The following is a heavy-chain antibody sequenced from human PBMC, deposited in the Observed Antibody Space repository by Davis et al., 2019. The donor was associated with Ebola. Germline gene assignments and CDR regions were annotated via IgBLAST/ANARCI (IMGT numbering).Heavy chain of an antibody. Sequence: SETLSLTCTVSGDSINGYYWSWIRQPPGEGLEWIGYLYYSGSTLYSPPLKSRVTMSVDASKNQFSLKLTSVTAADTAVYYCARQSMTGTALDYWGRGTLVTVSS. D-gene: IGHD1-7*01. CDR3: ARQSMTGTALDY. CDR2: LYYSGST. CDR1: GDSINGYY. J-gene: IGHJ4*02. V-gene: IGHV4-59*08.